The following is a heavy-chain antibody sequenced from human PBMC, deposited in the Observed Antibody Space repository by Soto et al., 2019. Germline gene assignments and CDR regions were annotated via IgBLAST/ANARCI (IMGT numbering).Heavy chain of an antibody. CDR3: TAGSPFNY. CDR1: GITFNTAW. Sequence: GGSLRLSCAASGITFNTAWLTWVRQAPGKGLEWVGRIKGKPDGGATDYAAPVEGRFTISRDDSQNTVFLQMNSLKTDDTAVYYCTAGSPFNYWGPGTLVTIAS. V-gene: IGHV3-15*01. CDR2: IKGKPDGGAT. J-gene: IGHJ4*02.